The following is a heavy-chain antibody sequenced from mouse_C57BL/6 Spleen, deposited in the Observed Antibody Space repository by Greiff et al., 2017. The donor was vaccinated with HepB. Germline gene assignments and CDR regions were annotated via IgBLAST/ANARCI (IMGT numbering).Heavy chain of an antibody. CDR3: AREEGWLPHFDD. D-gene: IGHD2-3*01. CDR1: GYTFTSYW. V-gene: IGHV1-52*01. CDR2: IDPSDSET. Sequence: QVQLQQPGAELVRPGSSVKLSCKASGYTFTSYWMHWVKQRPTQGLEWIGNIDPSDSETHYNQKFKDKATLTVDKSSSTAYMQLSSLTSEDSAVYYCAREEGWLPHFDDWGQGTTLTVSS. J-gene: IGHJ2*01.